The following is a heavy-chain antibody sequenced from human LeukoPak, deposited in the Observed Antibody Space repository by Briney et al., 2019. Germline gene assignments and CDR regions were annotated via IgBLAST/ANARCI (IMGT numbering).Heavy chain of an antibody. CDR3: ARGMVRGVTTHPNYYYYGMDV. Sequence: PSETLSLTCAVYGGSFSGYYWSWIRQPPGKGLEWIWEINHSVSTNYNPPLKSRVTISVDTSKNQFSLKLSSVTAADTAVYYCARGMVRGVTTHPNYYYYGMDVWGQGTTVTVSS. V-gene: IGHV4-34*01. J-gene: IGHJ6*02. CDR2: INHSVST. CDR1: GGSFSGYY. D-gene: IGHD3-10*01.